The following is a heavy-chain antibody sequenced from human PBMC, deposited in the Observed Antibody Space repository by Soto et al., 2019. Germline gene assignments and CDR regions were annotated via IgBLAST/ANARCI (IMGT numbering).Heavy chain of an antibody. CDR1: GGSFSSYY. D-gene: IGHD2-21*02. V-gene: IGHV4-39*01. Sequence: SETLSLTCDVYGGSFSSYYWGWIRQPPGKGLEWIGSIYYSGSTYYNPSLKSRVTISVDTSKNQFSLKLNSVTAADTAVYYCASHVFRVTPDWFDPWGQGTLVTVSS. J-gene: IGHJ5*02. CDR3: ASHVFRVTPDWFDP. CDR2: IYYSGST.